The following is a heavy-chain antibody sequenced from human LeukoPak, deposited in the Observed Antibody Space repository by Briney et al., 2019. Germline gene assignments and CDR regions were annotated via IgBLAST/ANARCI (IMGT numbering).Heavy chain of an antibody. CDR2: ISGSGGST. D-gene: IGHD3-9*01. Sequence: PGGSLRLSCAASGFTFSSYAMSWVRQAPGKGLEWVSAISGSGGSTYYADSVKGRFTISRDNSKNTLYLQMNSLRAEDTAVYYCARDFLLRYFDWTYYGMDVWGQGTTVTVSS. J-gene: IGHJ6*02. CDR3: ARDFLLRYFDWTYYGMDV. V-gene: IGHV3-23*01. CDR1: GFTFSSYA.